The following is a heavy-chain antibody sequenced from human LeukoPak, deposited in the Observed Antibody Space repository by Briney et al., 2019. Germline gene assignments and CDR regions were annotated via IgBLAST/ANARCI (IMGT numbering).Heavy chain of an antibody. J-gene: IGHJ4*02. CDR1: GFTFSSYA. Sequence: PGGSLRLSCAASGFTFSSYAMSWVRQAPGKGLEWVSAISGSGGSTYYADSVKGRFTISRDNSKNTLYLQMNSLRAEDTAVYYCATSTGYSSSWYAGKFDYWGQGTLVTVSS. CDR2: ISGSGGST. D-gene: IGHD6-13*01. V-gene: IGHV3-23*01. CDR3: ATSTGYSSSWYAGKFDY.